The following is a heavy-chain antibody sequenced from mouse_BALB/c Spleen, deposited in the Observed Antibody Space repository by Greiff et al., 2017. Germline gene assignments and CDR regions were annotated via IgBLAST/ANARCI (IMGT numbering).Heavy chain of an antibody. V-gene: IGHV1-5*01. CDR1: GYTFTSYW. CDR2: IYPGNSDT. CDR3: TRNYGSSYQYYFDY. D-gene: IGHD1-1*01. Sequence: EVQLQQSGTVLARPGASVKMSCKASGYTFTSYWMHWVKQRPGQGLEWIGAIYPGNSDTSYNQKFKGKAKLTAVTSTSTAYMELSSLTNEDSAVYYCTRNYGSSYQYYFDYWGQGTTLTVSS. J-gene: IGHJ2*01.